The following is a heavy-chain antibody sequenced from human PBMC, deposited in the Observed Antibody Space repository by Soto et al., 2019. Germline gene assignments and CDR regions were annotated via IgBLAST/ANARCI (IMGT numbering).Heavy chain of an antibody. CDR1: GFTFSSYA. J-gene: IGHJ4*02. V-gene: IGHV3-23*01. D-gene: IGHD4-17*01. Sequence: GGSLRLSCAASGFTFSSYAMSWVRQAPGKGLEWVSAISGSGGSTYYADSVKGRFTISRDNSKNTLYLQMNSLRAEDTAVYYCANFPHYGDYVSWGQGTLVIVSS. CDR3: ANFPHYGDYVS. CDR2: ISGSGGST.